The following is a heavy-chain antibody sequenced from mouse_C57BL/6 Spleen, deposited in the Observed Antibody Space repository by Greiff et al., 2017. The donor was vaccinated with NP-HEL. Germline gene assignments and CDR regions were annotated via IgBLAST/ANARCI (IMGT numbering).Heavy chain of an antibody. CDR3: ARDDYGSYAMDY. CDR2: IDPSDSET. D-gene: IGHD2-4*01. J-gene: IGHJ4*01. Sequence: QVQLQQPGAELERPGSSVKLSCKASGYTFTSYWMHWVKQRPIQGLEWIGNIDPSDSETHYNQKFKDKATLTVDKSSSTAYMQLSSLTSEDSAVYYCARDDYGSYAMDYWGQGTSVTVSS. V-gene: IGHV1-52*01. CDR1: GYTFTSYW.